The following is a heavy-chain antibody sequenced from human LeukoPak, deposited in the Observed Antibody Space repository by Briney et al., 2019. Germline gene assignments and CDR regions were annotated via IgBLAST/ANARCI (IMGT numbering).Heavy chain of an antibody. CDR1: GFTFSTYW. V-gene: IGHV3-7*01. CDR3: ARDSVETDIDY. D-gene: IGHD1-14*01. CDR2: IKEDGSEQ. J-gene: IGHJ4*02. Sequence: GSPRLSCAVSGFTFSTYWMSWVRQAPGKGLEWVANIKEDGSEQYYVNSLKGRFTISRDNLKNSLYLQMNSLRVEDSAVYYCARDSVETDIDYWGQGTLVTVSS.